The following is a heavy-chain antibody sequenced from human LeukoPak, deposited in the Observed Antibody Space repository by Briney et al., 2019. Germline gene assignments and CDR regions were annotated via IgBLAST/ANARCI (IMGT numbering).Heavy chain of an antibody. CDR2: IKQDGSEK. J-gene: IGHJ4*02. CDR3: ARDGPGRKAAVYY. CDR1: GFTFSSYW. Sequence: PGGSLRLSCAASGFTFSSYWMSWVRQAPGKGLEWVANIKQDGSEKYYVDSVKGRFTISRDNAKNSLYLQMNSLRAEDTAVYYCARDGPGRKAAVYYWGQGTLVTVSS. V-gene: IGHV3-7*03. D-gene: IGHD6-13*01.